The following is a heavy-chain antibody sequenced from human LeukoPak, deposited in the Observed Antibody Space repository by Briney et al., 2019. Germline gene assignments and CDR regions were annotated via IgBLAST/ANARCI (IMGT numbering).Heavy chain of an antibody. CDR1: GFTFSSYE. Sequence: GGSLRLSCAASGFTFSSYEMNWVRQAPGKGLEWVSYISSSGSTIYYADSVKGRFTISRDNAKNSLYLQMNSLRAEDTAVYYCARDAGLGELSYKYYFDYWGQGTLVTVSS. V-gene: IGHV3-48*03. CDR2: ISSSGSTI. J-gene: IGHJ4*02. CDR3: ARDAGLGELSYKYYFDY. D-gene: IGHD3-16*02.